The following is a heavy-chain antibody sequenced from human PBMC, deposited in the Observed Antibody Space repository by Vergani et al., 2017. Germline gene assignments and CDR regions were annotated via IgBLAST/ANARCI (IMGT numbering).Heavy chain of an antibody. J-gene: IGHJ4*02. D-gene: IGHD3-9*01. CDR3: ARTESFILRYFRWAL. CDR2: IYHSGGA. V-gene: IGHV4-39*01. Sequence: QPHLQESGPGLVKPSETLSLTCTVSGGSITSSSYYWGWIRQPPGKGLEWIGNIYHSGGAYYNPSLKGRVTISVDTSKNQFSLEVTSVTAADTAIYFCARTESFILRYFRWALWGQGTLVTVSS. CDR1: GGSITSSSYY.